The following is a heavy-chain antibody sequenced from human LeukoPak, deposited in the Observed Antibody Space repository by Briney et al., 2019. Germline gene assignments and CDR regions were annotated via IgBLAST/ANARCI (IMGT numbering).Heavy chain of an antibody. D-gene: IGHD3-10*01. J-gene: IGHJ4*02. CDR1: GGSLSSPDYY. CDR2: IYYSGGT. V-gene: IGHV4-30-4*08. Sequence: SQTLSLTCTVSGGSLSSPDYYWTWIRQSPGKGLEWVGYIYYSGGTYYNPSLKTRITMSIDKSKNQFSLKLRSVTAADTAVYHCVRAGGSGSYYDVAFDSWGQGTLVTVSA. CDR3: VRAGGSGSYYDVAFDS.